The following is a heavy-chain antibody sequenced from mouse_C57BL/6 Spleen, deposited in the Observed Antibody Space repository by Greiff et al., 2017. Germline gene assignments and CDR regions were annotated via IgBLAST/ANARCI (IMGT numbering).Heavy chain of an antibody. D-gene: IGHD2-4*01. CDR2: IYPGDGDT. CDR1: GYAFSSSW. CDR3: ARGRGDCDYDCYFDV. J-gene: IGHJ1*03. Sequence: VQLVESGPELVKPGASVKISCKASGYAFSSSWMNWVKQRPGQGLEWIGRIYPGDGDTNYNGKFKGKATRTSDKSSSTAYMQLSSLTSEDSAVYFCARGRGDCDYDCYFDVWGTGTTVTVSS. V-gene: IGHV1-82*01.